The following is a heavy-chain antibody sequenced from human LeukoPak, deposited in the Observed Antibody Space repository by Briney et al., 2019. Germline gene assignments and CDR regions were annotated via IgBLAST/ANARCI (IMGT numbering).Heavy chain of an antibody. CDR1: GFTFSSYA. Sequence: GGSLRLSCAASGFTFSSYAMSWVHQAPGKGLEWVSAISGSGGSTYYADSVKGRFTISRDNSKNTLYLQMNSLRAEDTAVYYCAKEDCSGGSCYYYYGMDVWGQGTTVTVSS. CDR3: AKEDCSGGSCYYYYGMDV. CDR2: ISGSGGST. D-gene: IGHD2-15*01. J-gene: IGHJ6*02. V-gene: IGHV3-23*01.